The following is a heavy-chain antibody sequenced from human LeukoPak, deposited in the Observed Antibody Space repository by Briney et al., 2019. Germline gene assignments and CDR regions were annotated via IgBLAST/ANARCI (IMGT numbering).Heavy chain of an antibody. CDR1: GGSFSGYY. Sequence: SETLSLTCAVYGGSFSGYYWSWIRQPPGKGLEWIGEINHSGSTNYNPSLKSRVTISVDTSKNQFSLKLSSVTAADTAVYYCAARVVGATDYYCMDVWGKGTTVTVSS. CDR2: INHSGST. D-gene: IGHD1-26*01. CDR3: AARVVGATDYYCMDV. J-gene: IGHJ6*03. V-gene: IGHV4-34*01.